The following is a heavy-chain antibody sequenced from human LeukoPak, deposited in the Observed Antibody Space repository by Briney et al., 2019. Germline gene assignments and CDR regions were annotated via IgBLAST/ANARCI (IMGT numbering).Heavy chain of an antibody. CDR2: ISSSSSTI. J-gene: IGHJ4*02. Sequence: PGGSLRLSCVVSGFTVSSNYMSWVRQAPGKGLEWVSYISSSSSTIYYADSVKGRFNISRDNAENSLCLQMNSLRDEDTAVYYCARVGTTGIDFDYWGQGTLVTVSS. CDR1: GFTVSSNY. D-gene: IGHD1-1*01. V-gene: IGHV3-48*02. CDR3: ARVGTTGIDFDY.